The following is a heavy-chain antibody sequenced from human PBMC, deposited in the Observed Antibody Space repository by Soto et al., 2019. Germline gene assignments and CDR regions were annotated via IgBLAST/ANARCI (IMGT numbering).Heavy chain of an antibody. D-gene: IGHD2-15*01. Sequence: PSETLSLTCTVSGGSISSGDYYWSWIRQPPGKGLEWIGYIYYSGSTHYNPSLKSRVTISVDTSKNQFSLKLSSVTAADTAVYYCARDSPPGYCSGGSCYSRGGKYYYYGMDVWGQGTTVTVSS. CDR1: GGSISSGDYY. CDR2: IYYSGST. J-gene: IGHJ6*02. CDR3: ARDSPPGYCSGGSCYSRGGKYYYYGMDV. V-gene: IGHV4-30-4*01.